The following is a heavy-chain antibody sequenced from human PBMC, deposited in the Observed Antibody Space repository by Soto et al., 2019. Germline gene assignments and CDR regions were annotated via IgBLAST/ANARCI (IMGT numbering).Heavy chain of an antibody. V-gene: IGHV4-34*01. CDR2: INHSGST. D-gene: IGHD3-9*01. CDR1: GGSFSGYY. J-gene: IGHJ4*02. CDR3: ARGFVLRYFDWKSPFDY. Sequence: SETLSLTYAVYGGSFSGYYWSWIRQPPGKGLEWIGEINHSGSTNYNPSLKSRVTISVDTSKNQFSLKLSSVTAADTAVYYCARGFVLRYFDWKSPFDYWGQGTLVTVSS.